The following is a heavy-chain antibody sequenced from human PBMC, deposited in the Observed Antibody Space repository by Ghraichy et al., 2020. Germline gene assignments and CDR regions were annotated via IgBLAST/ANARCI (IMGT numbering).Heavy chain of an antibody. CDR1: GFSFSIYD. V-gene: IGHV3-74*01. J-gene: IGHJ4*02. CDR2: VDSGGTSA. D-gene: IGHD4-11*01. CDR3: AGIKRLEYHFEY. Sequence: GGSLRLSCAASGFSFSIYDMHWVRQAPGKGLVWVSRVDSGGTSANYADSVKGRFTISRDNAKNTLYLQMNSLGADDTAVYYCAGIKRLEYHFEYWGQGTLVTVSS.